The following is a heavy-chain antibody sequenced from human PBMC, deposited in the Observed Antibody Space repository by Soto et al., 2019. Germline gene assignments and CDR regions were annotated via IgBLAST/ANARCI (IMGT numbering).Heavy chain of an antibody. Sequence: GGSLRLSCAASGFTFSSYGLPWVRQAPGKGLEWVAVISYDGSNKYYADSVKGRFTISRDNSKNTLYLQMNSLRAGDTAVYYCANIIAAAGTLSDYWGQGT. CDR2: ISYDGSNK. J-gene: IGHJ4*02. V-gene: IGHV3-30*18. CDR3: ANIIAAAGTLSDY. CDR1: GFTFSSYG. D-gene: IGHD6-13*01.